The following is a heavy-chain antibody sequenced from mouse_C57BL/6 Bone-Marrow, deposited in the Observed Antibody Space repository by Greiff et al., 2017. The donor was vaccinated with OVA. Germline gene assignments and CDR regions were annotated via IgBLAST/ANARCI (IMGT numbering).Heavy chain of an antibody. CDR3: TRWGGSNDGFAY. J-gene: IGHJ3*01. Sequence: QVQLQQSGAELVRPGASVTLSCKASGYTFTDYEMHWVKQTPVHGLEWIGAIDPETGGTAYNQKFKGKAILTADKSSSTAYMELRSLTSEDSAVYYCTRWGGSNDGFAYWGQGTLVTVSA. V-gene: IGHV1-15*01. CDR1: GYTFTDYE. D-gene: IGHD2-12*01. CDR2: IDPETGGT.